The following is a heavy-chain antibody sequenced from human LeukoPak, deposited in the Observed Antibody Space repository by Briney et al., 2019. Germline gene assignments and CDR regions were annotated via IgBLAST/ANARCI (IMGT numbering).Heavy chain of an antibody. J-gene: IGHJ4*02. CDR1: GYTFTSYA. CDR3: ARDMNSGYASDY. CDR2: INAGNGNT. V-gene: IGHV1-3*01. D-gene: IGHD5-12*01. Sequence: ASVKVSCKASGYTFTSYAMHWVRQAPGQRLEWMGWINAGNGNTKYPQKFQGRVTITRDTSASTAYMGLSSLRSEDTAVYYCARDMNSGYASDYWGQGTLVTVSS.